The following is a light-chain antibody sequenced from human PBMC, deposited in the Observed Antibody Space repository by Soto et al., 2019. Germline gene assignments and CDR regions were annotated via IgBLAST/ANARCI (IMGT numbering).Light chain of an antibody. CDR2: VVS. CDR3: SSFTTNSTYV. J-gene: IGLJ1*01. Sequence: QSVLSQPASVSGSPGQSITISCTGTSSDVGANIFVSWYQQHPGKAPKLMIYVVSSRPSGVSQRFSGSKSGNTASLTISGLQAEDEADYYCSSFTTNSTYVFGTGTKLTVL. CDR1: SSDVGANIF. V-gene: IGLV2-14*01.